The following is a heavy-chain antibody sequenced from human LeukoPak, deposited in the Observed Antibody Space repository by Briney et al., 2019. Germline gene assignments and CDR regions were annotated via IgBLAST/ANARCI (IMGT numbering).Heavy chain of an antibody. CDR3: ARVFGCSSTSCYGGADY. V-gene: IGHV4-61*02. CDR1: GGSISSGSYY. CDR2: IYTSGST. Sequence: PSQTLSLTCTVSGGSISSGSYYWSWIRQPAGKGLKWIGRIYTSGSTNYNPSLKSRVTISVDTSKNQFSLKLSSVTAADTAVYYCARVFGCSSTSCYGGADYWGQGTLVTVSS. D-gene: IGHD2-2*01. J-gene: IGHJ4*02.